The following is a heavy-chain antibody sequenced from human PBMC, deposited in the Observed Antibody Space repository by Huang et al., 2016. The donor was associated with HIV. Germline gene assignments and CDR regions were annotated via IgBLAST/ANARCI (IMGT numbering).Heavy chain of an antibody. CDR1: GGSFSGYY. Sequence: QVQLQQWGAGLLKPSETLSLTCAVYGGSFSGYYWGWICHSPGKGLAWIGEINHSGSTNYNPYLKSRLTISVDTSKNQFSLKLSSVTAADTAVYYCARERMMSWLDDHDAFDIWGQGTMVTVSS. D-gene: IGHD1-1*01. CDR3: ARERMMSWLDDHDAFDI. J-gene: IGHJ3*02. CDR2: INHSGST. V-gene: IGHV4-34*01.